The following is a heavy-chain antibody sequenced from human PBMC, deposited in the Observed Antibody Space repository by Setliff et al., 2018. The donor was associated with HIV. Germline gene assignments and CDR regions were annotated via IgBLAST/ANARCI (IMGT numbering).Heavy chain of an antibody. V-gene: IGHV4-4*09. D-gene: IGHD3-10*01. CDR2: IYSSGST. CDR3: ARAYFGSGIYY. CDR1: GVSISGHY. Sequence: PSETLSLTCSVSGVSISGHYWTWVRQPPGKGLEWLGHIYSSGSTNYNPSLKSRVTISVDTSKNQFSLKLYSVTAADTAVYYCARAYFGSGIYYWGQGTLVTVSS. J-gene: IGHJ4*02.